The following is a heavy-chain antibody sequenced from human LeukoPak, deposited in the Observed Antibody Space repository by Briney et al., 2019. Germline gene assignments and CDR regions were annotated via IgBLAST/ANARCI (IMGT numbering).Heavy chain of an antibody. D-gene: IGHD1-1*01. Sequence: PGGSLRLSCAASGFTFSSYAMSWVRQAPGKGLEWVSAISHSGGSTYYADSAKGRFTISRDNSKNTLYLQMNSLRAEDTAVYYCANPRPPVQLERSETTENDYWGQGTLVTVSS. CDR2: ISHSGGST. J-gene: IGHJ4*02. CDR3: ANPRPPVQLERSETTENDY. V-gene: IGHV3-23*01. CDR1: GFTFSSYA.